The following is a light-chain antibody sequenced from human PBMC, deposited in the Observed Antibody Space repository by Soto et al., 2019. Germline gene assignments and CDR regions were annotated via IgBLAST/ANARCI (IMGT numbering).Light chain of an antibody. CDR3: QQYNSYSQT. CDR1: QSISSY. J-gene: IGKJ1*01. Sequence: DIQMTQSPSSLSASVGDRVTITCRASQSISSYLNWYQQKPGKAPKLLIYAASSLQSGVPSRFSGSGSGTDFTLTISSLQPEDFATYYCQQYNSYSQTVGQGTKVDIK. CDR2: AAS. V-gene: IGKV1-39*01.